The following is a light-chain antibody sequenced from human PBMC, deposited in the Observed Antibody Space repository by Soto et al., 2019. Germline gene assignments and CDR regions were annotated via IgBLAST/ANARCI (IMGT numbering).Light chain of an antibody. CDR1: QSITSY. V-gene: IGKV1-39*01. J-gene: IGKJ1*01. CDR2: AAS. Sequence: DIQMTQSPSSLSASVGDRVTITCRASQSITSYFNWYQQKPGKAPKLLIYAASSLQSGVPSRFSGSGSGTYFTLTISSLPPEDFAAYYCQQSYSTPRTFGQGTKVEIK. CDR3: QQSYSTPRT.